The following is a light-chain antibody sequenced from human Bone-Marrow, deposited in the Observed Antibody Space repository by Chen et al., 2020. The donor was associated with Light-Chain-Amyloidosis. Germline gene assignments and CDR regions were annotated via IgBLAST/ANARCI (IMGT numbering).Light chain of an antibody. V-gene: IGLV3-21*02. CDR2: DDR. CDR3: QVWDRSSDRPV. CDR1: NIGSTS. Sequence: SYVPTQPSSVSVAPGQTATIACGGNNIGSTSVHWYQQTQGQAPLLVVYDDRDRPSGIPERLSGSNSGNTATLPISRVDAGDDADYYCQVWDRSSDRPVFGGGTKLTVL. J-gene: IGLJ3*02.